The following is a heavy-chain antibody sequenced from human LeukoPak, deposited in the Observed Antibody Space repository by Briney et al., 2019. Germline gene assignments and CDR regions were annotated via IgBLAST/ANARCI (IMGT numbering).Heavy chain of an antibody. CDR3: ARTVSGDYYGMDV. CDR2: TSYSGST. D-gene: IGHD1-26*01. J-gene: IGHJ6*02. V-gene: IGHV4-59*08. CDR1: GGSISNSY. Sequence: SETLSLTCTVSGGSISNSYWSWVRQPPGKGLEWIGCTSYSGSTNYNPSLKSRVTMSVDTSTDQFSLRLISVTAADTAVYYCARTVSGDYYGMDVWGQGTTVTVSS.